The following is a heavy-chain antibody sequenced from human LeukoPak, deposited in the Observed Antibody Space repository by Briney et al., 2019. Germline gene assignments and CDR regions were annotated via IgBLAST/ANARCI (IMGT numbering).Heavy chain of an antibody. D-gene: IGHD6-19*01. J-gene: IGHJ4*02. V-gene: IGHV3-74*01. Sequence: GGSLRLSCAASGFTFSSYGMHWVRQAPGKGLVWVSRINSDGSSTSYADSVKGRFTISRDNAKNTLYLQMNSLRAEDTAVYYCARASSGWSPFDYWGQGTLVTVSS. CDR2: INSDGSST. CDR3: ARASSGWSPFDY. CDR1: GFTFSSYG.